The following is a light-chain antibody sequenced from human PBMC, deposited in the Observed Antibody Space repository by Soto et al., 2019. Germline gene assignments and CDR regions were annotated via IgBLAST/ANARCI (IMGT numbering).Light chain of an antibody. CDR2: EVS. CDR3: SSYTSSSALV. CDR1: SSDVGGYNY. J-gene: IGLJ1*01. Sequence: QSALTQPASVSGSPGQSITISCTGTSSDVGGYNYVSWYQQHPGKAPKLMIYEVSNRPSGDSNRFSGSKSGNTASLTISGLQAEDVAVYYCSSYTSSSALVFGSWTTVTVL. V-gene: IGLV2-14*01.